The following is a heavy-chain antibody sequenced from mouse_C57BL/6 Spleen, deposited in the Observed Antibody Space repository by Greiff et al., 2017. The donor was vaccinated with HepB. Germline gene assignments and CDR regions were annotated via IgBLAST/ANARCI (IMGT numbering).Heavy chain of an antibody. CDR3: ARLGAQATSWFAY. Sequence: VQLQQSGAELVRPGSSVKLSCKASGYTFTSYWMDWVKQRPGQGLEWIGNIYPSDSETHYNQKFKDKATLTVDKSSSTAYMQLSSLTSEDSAVYYCARLGAQATSWFAYWGQGTLVTVSA. J-gene: IGHJ3*01. CDR2: IYPSDSET. CDR1: GYTFTSYW. D-gene: IGHD3-2*02. V-gene: IGHV1-61*01.